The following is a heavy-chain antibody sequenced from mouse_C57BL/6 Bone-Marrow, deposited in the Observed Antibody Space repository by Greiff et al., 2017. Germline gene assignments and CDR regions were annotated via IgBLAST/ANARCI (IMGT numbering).Heavy chain of an antibody. CDR2: INPNNGGT. CDR3: ASLNWNYYAMDY. V-gene: IGHV1-26*01. Sequence: VQLQQSGPELVKPGASVKISCKASGYTFTDYYMNWVKQSHGKSLEWIGDINPNNGGTSYNQKFKGKATLTVDKSSSTAYMELRSLTSEDSAVYYWASLNWNYYAMDYWGQGTSVTVSS. D-gene: IGHD4-1*02. CDR1: GYTFTDYY. J-gene: IGHJ4*01.